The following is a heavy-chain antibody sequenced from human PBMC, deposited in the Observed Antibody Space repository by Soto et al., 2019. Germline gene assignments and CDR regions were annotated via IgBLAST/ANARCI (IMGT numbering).Heavy chain of an antibody. J-gene: IGHJ4*02. CDR3: ATPRPSGYDWGADYFDY. D-gene: IGHD5-12*01. CDR2: FDPEAGET. Sequence: ASVKVSCKVSGYTLTELSMHWVRQAPGKGLEWMGGFDPEAGETIYAQKFQGRVTMTEDTSTDTAYMELSSLRSEDTAVYYCATPRPSGYDWGADYFDYWGQGTLVTVSS. CDR1: GYTLTELS. V-gene: IGHV1-24*01.